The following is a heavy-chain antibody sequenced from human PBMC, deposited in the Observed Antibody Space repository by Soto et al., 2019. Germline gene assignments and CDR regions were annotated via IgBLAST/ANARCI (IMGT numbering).Heavy chain of an antibody. Sequence: ASVKVSCKASGYTFTSYAMNWVRQAPGQGLEWMGWINTNTGNPTYAQGFTGRFVFSLDTSVSTAYLQICSLKAEDTAVYYCAREYCSGGSRLGLIDYWGQGTLVTVSS. CDR1: GYTFTSYA. CDR3: AREYCSGGSRLGLIDY. J-gene: IGHJ4*02. V-gene: IGHV7-4-1*01. D-gene: IGHD2-15*01. CDR2: INTNTGNP.